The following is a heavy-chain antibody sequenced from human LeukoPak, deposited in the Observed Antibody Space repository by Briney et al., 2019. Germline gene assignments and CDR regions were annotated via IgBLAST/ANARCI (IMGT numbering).Heavy chain of an antibody. CDR2: IIPIFGTA. CDR3: AREGFCSSTSCPYNWFDP. J-gene: IGHJ5*02. D-gene: IGHD2-2*01. CDR1: GGTFSSYA. Sequence: SVKVSCKASGGTFSSYAISWVRQAPGQGLEWMGGIIPIFGTANYAQKFQGRVTITTDESTSTAYMELSSLRSEDTAVYYCAREGFCSSTSCPYNWFDPWGQGTLVTVSS. V-gene: IGHV1-69*05.